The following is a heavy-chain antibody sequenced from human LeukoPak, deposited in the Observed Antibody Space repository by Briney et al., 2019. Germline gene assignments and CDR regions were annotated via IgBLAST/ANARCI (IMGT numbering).Heavy chain of an antibody. CDR3: ARDQGSGWGFDY. V-gene: IGHV4-4*02. D-gene: IGHD6-19*01. Sequence: SETLSLTCAVSGGSISSSNWWSWVRQPPGKGLEWIGEIYHSGSTNYNPSLKSRVTISVDKSKNQFSLELSSVTAADTAVYYCARDQGSGWGFDYWGQGTLVTVSS. CDR1: GGSISSSNW. J-gene: IGHJ4*02. CDR2: IYHSGST.